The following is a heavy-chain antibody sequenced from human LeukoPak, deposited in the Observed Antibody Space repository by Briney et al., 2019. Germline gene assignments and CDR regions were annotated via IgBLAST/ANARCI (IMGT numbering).Heavy chain of an antibody. Sequence: PGGSLRLSCAASGFTFSSYGMHWVRQAPGKGLEWVSGISGSGANTYYADSVKGRFTISRDNSKNTLYLQMNSLRAEDTAVFYCAKYPASGGYFDYWGQGTLVTVSS. V-gene: IGHV3-23*01. D-gene: IGHD6-13*01. J-gene: IGHJ4*02. CDR2: ISGSGANT. CDR3: AKYPASGGYFDY. CDR1: GFTFSSYG.